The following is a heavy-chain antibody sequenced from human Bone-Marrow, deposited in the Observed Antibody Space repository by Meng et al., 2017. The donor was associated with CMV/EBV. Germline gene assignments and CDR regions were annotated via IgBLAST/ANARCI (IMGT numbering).Heavy chain of an antibody. CDR1: GFTFSDYY. Sequence: GESLKISCAASGFTFSDYYMSWIRQAPGKGLEWVSYISSSGSTICYADSVKGRFTISRDNAKNSLYLQMNSLRAEDTAVYYCARSGGSLTGALPPDYWGQGTLVTVSS. CDR3: ARSGGSLTGALPPDY. J-gene: IGHJ4*02. D-gene: IGHD3-9*01. CDR2: ISSSGSTI. V-gene: IGHV3-11*04.